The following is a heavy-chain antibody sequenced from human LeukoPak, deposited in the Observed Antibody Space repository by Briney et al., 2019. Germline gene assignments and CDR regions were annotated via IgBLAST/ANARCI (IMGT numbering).Heavy chain of an antibody. D-gene: IGHD2-2*01. Sequence: SETLSLTCAVYGGSFSGYYWSWIRQPPGKGLEWIGEINHSGSTNYNPSLKSQVTISVDTSKNQFSLKLSSVTAADTAVYYCARLEYQLLWGYYYYYGMDVWGQGTTVTVSS. V-gene: IGHV4-34*01. CDR1: GGSFSGYY. J-gene: IGHJ6*02. CDR2: INHSGST. CDR3: ARLEYQLLWGYYYYYGMDV.